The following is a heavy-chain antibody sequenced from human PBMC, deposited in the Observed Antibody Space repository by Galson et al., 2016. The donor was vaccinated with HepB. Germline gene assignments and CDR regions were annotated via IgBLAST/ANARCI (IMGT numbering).Heavy chain of an antibody. D-gene: IGHD4-17*01. CDR3: ARGGPSVTDY. J-gene: IGHJ4*02. Sequence: SETLSLTCTVSGGSVTISYWSWIRQSPGGGLEWIGYIFASGNTNYNPSLKSRVAMSIDTSKKQISLTLRSVTAADTAVYYCARGGPSVTDYWGQGTLVTVSS. CDR1: GGSVTISY. CDR2: IFASGNT. V-gene: IGHV4-59*02.